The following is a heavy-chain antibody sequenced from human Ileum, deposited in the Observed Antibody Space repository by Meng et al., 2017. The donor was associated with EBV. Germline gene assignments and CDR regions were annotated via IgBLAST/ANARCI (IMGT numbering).Heavy chain of an antibody. Sequence: QVQLQGSGPGMVKPSGTLSLTCEFSGVSISGNYWSWIRQSPVKGLEWIGFFYEGTTNYNPSLKSRVTIAAGPANNQISLRLSSVTSADTAVYYCAKGGQWDPLDSWGRGILVTV. J-gene: IGHJ4*02. CDR3: AKGGQWDPLDS. CDR1: GVSISGNY. V-gene: IGHV4-59*01. CDR2: FYEGTT. D-gene: IGHD1-26*01.